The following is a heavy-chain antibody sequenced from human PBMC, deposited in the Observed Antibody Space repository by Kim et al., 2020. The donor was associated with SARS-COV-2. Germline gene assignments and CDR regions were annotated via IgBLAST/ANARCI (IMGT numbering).Heavy chain of an antibody. J-gene: IGHJ5*02. D-gene: IGHD5-18*01. CDR2: IYYSGST. Sequence: SETLSLTCTVSGGSISSYYWSWLRQPPGKGLEWIGYIYYSGSTNYNPSLKSRVTISVDTSKNQFSLKLSSVTAADTAVYYCASHPTAMPGGGFDPWGQGT. V-gene: IGHV4-59*08. CDR1: GGSISSYY. CDR3: ASHPTAMPGGGFDP.